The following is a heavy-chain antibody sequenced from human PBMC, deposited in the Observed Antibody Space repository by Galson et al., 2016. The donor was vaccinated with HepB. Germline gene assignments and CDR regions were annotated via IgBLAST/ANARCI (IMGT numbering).Heavy chain of an antibody. CDR3: ARYVESGFVPMDYAQDAFDI. CDR1: GGSFSGYY. Sequence: SETLSLTCAVYGGSFSGYYWTWIRQPPGKGLEWIGETNHSGSTNYNPSLKSRVTISGDTSKNQFSLKLSSVTAADTAVYYCARYVESGFVPMDYAQDAFDIWGQGTMVTVSS. CDR2: TNHSGST. V-gene: IGHV4-34*01. J-gene: IGHJ3*02. D-gene: IGHD2-8*01.